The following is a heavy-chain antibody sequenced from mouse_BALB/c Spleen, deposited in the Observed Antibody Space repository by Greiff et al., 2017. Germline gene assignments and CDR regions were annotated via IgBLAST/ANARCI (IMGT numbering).Heavy chain of an antibody. CDR2: ISDGGSYT. J-gene: IGHJ4*01. V-gene: IGHV5-4*02. CDR3: ARDGFLYAMDY. CDR1: GFTFSDYY. Sequence: EVHLVESGGGLVKPGGSLNLSCAASGFTFSDYYMYWVRQTPEKRLEWVATISDGGSYTYYPDSVKGRFTISRDNAKNNLYLQMSSLKSEDTAKYYCARDGFLYAMDYWGQGTSVTVSS.